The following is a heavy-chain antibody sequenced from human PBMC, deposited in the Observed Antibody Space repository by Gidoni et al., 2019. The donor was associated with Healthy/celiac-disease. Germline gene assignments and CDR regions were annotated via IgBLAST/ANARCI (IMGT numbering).Heavy chain of an antibody. CDR1: GFPFSSYA. Sequence: EVQLLESGGGLVQPGGSLRLSCAASGFPFSSYAMSWVRQAPGKGLEWVAAISGSGGSTYYADSVKGRFTISRDNSKNTLYLQMNSLRAEDTAVYYCAKDGGLYGGNFFDYWGQGTLVTVSS. CDR2: ISGSGGST. J-gene: IGHJ4*02. V-gene: IGHV3-23*01. D-gene: IGHD2-15*01. CDR3: AKDGGLYGGNFFDY.